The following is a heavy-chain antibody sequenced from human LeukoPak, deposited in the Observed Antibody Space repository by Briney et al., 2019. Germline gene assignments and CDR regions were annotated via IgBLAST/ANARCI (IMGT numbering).Heavy chain of an antibody. Sequence: SQTLSLTCAVSGGSISSGGYSWSWIRQPPGKGLEWIGYIYHSGSTYYNPSLKSRVTISVDTSKNQFSLKLSSVTAADTAVYYCATSRAYCGGDCLFISWFDPWGQGTLVTVSS. CDR2: IYHSGST. CDR1: GGSISSGGYS. D-gene: IGHD2-21*02. V-gene: IGHV4-30-2*03. J-gene: IGHJ5*02. CDR3: ATSRAYCGGDCLFISWFDP.